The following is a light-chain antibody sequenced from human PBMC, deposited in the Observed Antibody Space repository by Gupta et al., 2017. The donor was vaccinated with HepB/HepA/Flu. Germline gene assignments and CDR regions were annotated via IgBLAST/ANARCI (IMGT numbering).Light chain of an antibody. Sequence: PVLTQSSSASASLGSSVKLTCPLNSGHITYIIAWHQQQPGKAPRYLLKIEGSGTYNKGSGVPYRFSGSSSGADRYLTNSNLQSEDEADYYCETCDSNTVCGTGTKVTVL. CDR3: ETCDSNTV. CDR1: SGHITYI. J-gene: IGLJ1*01. CDR2: IEGSGTY. V-gene: IGLV4-60*03.